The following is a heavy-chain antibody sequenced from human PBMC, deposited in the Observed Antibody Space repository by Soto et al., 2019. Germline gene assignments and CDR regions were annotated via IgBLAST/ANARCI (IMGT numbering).Heavy chain of an antibody. Sequence: GGSLRLSCAGSGFTFTFYAMSWVRQAPGKGLQWVSGITGSGDITYYADSVKDRFTISRDNSKNTLYLQMNSLRAEDTAVYYCAKEEDSGGYKGFSFDFWGQGALVTVSS. V-gene: IGHV3-23*01. CDR1: GFTFTFYA. CDR3: AKEEDSGGYKGFSFDF. CDR2: ITGSGDIT. D-gene: IGHD3-22*01. J-gene: IGHJ4*02.